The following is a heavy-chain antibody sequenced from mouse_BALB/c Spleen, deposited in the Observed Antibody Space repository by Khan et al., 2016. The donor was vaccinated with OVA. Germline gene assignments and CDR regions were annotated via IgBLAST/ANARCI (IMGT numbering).Heavy chain of an antibody. CDR3: ARQYYGGNLYWYFDV. CDR1: GYTFTNYD. Sequence: QVQLKESGAELVKPGASVKLSCKASGYTFTNYDINWVRQRPEQGLEWIGWIFPVDDSTKYNEKFKGKATLTTDKSSSTAYMQLSRLTSEDSAVYFSARQYYGGNLYWYFDVWGAGTTVTVSS. CDR2: IFPVDDST. V-gene: IGHV1-85*01. D-gene: IGHD1-1*02. J-gene: IGHJ1*01.